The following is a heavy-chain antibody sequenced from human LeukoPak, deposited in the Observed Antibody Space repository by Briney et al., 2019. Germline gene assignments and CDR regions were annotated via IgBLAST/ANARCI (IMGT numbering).Heavy chain of an antibody. Sequence: GGSLRLSCAASGFTFSNYWMHWVRQVPGKGLVWVSRINTDGSGTTYADSVKGRFTIYRDNAKNSLYLQMNRLRAEDTAVYYCARDSPGSSRFYHYYGLDVWGQGTTVSVSS. J-gene: IGHJ6*02. CDR1: GFTFSNYW. CDR2: INTDGSGT. V-gene: IGHV3-74*01. D-gene: IGHD6-6*01. CDR3: ARDSPGSSRFYHYYGLDV.